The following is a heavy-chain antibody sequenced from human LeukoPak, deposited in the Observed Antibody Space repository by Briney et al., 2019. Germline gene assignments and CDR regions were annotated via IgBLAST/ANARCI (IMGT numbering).Heavy chain of an antibody. J-gene: IGHJ4*02. D-gene: IGHD6-6*01. V-gene: IGHV3-23*01. CDR3: AKDPYRSSSGLVDY. CDR2: FSGSGGTT. CDR1: GFTFSNYG. Sequence: GGPLSLSCVVSGFTFSNYGISGVRKAPGKGLEWVSSFSGSGGTTYYEDSVKGRFIISSDNSKNTLYVQMNSLRAEDTAVYYCAKDPYRSSSGLVDYWGQGTLVTVSS.